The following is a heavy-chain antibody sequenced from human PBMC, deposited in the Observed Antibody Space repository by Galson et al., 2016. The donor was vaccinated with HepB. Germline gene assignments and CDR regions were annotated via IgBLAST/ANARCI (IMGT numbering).Heavy chain of an antibody. CDR1: GGSFSGYY. CDR3: ARHGRTAAVEFDY. CDR2: IYSGGRT. V-gene: IGHV4-34*01. Sequence: ETLSLTCAVYGGSFSGYYWQWIRQPPGKGLEWIGTIYSGGRTYYNPSLMSRLTISVDTSKNQFSLRLSSVTAADTAVYYCARHGRTAAVEFDYWGQGTLVTVSS. J-gene: IGHJ4*02. D-gene: IGHD6-13*01.